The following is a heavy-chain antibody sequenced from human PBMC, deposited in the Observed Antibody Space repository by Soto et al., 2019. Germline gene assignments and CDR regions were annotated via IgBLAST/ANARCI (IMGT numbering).Heavy chain of an antibody. CDR2: IYYSGST. V-gene: IGHV4-30-4*01. CDR3: ARGYQLLAGSIDY. CDR1: GGSISSGDYY. D-gene: IGHD2-2*01. Sequence: QVQLQESGPGLVKPSQTLSLTCTVSGGSISSGDYYWSWIRQPPGKGLEWIGYIYYSGSTYYNPALNSRVTISVDTSKNQFSLKLSSVTAADTAVYYCARGYQLLAGSIDYWGQGTLVTVSS. J-gene: IGHJ4*02.